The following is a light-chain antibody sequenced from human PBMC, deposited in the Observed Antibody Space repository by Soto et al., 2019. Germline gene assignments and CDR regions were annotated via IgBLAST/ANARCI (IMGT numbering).Light chain of an antibody. CDR2: DAS. Sequence: DIQMTQSPSTLSASVGDRVTITCRASQSISSWLAWYQQKPGKAPKLLIYDASSLESGVPSRFSGSGSGTEFTLTISSLQPDDFATYYCQQYNSYSPMYTFGQGTKLEL. V-gene: IGKV1-5*01. CDR1: QSISSW. CDR3: QQYNSYSPMYT. J-gene: IGKJ2*01.